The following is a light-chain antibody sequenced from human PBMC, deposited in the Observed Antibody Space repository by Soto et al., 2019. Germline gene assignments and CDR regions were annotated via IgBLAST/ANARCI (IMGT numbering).Light chain of an antibody. V-gene: IGLV2-14*01. Sequence: QSVLTQPASVSGSPGQSITISCTGTSSDVGGYNYVCWYKQHPGKAPQLMIYEVTNRPSGVSDRFSGSKSGNTASLTISGLQAEDEADYYCSSYDSSLSGSEVFGTGTKVTVL. CDR3: SSYDSSLSGSEV. CDR2: EVT. J-gene: IGLJ1*01. CDR1: SSDVGGYNY.